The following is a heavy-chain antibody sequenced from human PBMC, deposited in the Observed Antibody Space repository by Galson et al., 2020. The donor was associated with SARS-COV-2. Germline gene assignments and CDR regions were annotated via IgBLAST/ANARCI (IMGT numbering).Heavy chain of an antibody. J-gene: IGHJ6*02. Sequence: GGSLRLSCAASGFTFSSYSMNWVRQAPGKGLEWVSSLSSSSSYLFYADSVEGRFTISRDNAKNSLYLQMNSLRAEDTAVYYCARDLTKPRYYYYGMDVWGQGTTVTVSS. CDR3: ARDLTKPRYYYYGMDV. CDR2: LSSSSSYL. D-gene: IGHD4-4*01. V-gene: IGHV3-21*01. CDR1: GFTFSSYS.